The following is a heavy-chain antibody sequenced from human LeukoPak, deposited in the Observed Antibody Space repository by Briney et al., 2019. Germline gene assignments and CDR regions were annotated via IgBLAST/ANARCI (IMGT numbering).Heavy chain of an antibody. CDR1: GYTFTGYY. CDR2: INPNSGGT. CDR3: ARDLGSSLRLGLYMDV. J-gene: IGHJ6*03. D-gene: IGHD6-6*01. Sequence: ASVKVSCKASGYTFTGYYMHWVRRVPGQGLEWMGWINPNSGGTNYAQKFQGRVTMTRDTSISTAYMELSRLRSDDTAVYYCARDLGSSLRLGLYMDVWAKGPRSPSP. V-gene: IGHV1-2*02.